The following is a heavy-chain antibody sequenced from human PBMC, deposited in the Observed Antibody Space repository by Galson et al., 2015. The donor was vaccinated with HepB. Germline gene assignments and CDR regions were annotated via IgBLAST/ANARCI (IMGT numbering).Heavy chain of an antibody. V-gene: IGHV3-64D*06. D-gene: IGHD6-13*01. Sequence: SLRVSCAASGFNFSSSAMHWVRQAPGKGLEYVSAISSNGGSTYYADSVKGRFTISRDNSKNTLYLQMSSLRAEDTAVYYCVKGQQLATMRGMDVWGQGTTVTVSS. CDR2: ISSNGGST. J-gene: IGHJ6*02. CDR1: GFNFSSSA. CDR3: VKGQQLATMRGMDV.